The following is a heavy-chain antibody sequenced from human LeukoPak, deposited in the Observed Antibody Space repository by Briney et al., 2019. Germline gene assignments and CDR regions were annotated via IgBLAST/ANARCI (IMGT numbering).Heavy chain of an antibody. D-gene: IGHD6-19*01. CDR3: ARVIGVAGVPTQTD. CDR1: GFTFSSYW. V-gene: IGHV3-7*04. J-gene: IGHJ4*02. CDR2: IKQDGSEK. Sequence: GGSLRLSCAASGFTFSSYWMSWVRQAPGKGLEWVANIKQDGSEKHYVDSVKGRFTISRDNAKNSLYLQMNSLRAEDTAVYYCARVIGVAGVPTQTDWGQGTLVTVSS.